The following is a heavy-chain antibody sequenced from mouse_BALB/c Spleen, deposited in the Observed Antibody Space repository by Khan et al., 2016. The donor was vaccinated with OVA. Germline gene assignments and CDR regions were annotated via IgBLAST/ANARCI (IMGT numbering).Heavy chain of an antibody. Sequence: EVELVESGGGLVEPGGSLRLSCATSGFTFSDYYMSWVRQPPGKALEWLGFIRKKASGYTTEYSASVKGRFTISRDNSQSILYLQMNSLRAEDSATYYCARVSYGCGFAYWGQGTLVTVSA. CDR3: ARVSYGCGFAY. D-gene: IGHD3-3*01. J-gene: IGHJ3*01. CDR1: GFTFSDYY. CDR2: IRKKASGYTT. V-gene: IGHV7-3*02.